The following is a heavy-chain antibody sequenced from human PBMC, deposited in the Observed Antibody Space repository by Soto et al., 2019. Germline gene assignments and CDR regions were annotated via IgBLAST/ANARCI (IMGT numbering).Heavy chain of an antibody. CDR2: IYYSGST. CDR3: ARNLLPGIAAADPWGMDV. D-gene: IGHD6-13*01. J-gene: IGHJ6*02. CDR1: GGSISSGGYY. V-gene: IGHV4-31*03. Sequence: TSETLSLTCTVSGGSISSGGYYWSWIRQHPGKGLEWIGYIYYSGSTYYNPSLKSRVTISVDTSKNQFSLKLSSVTAADTAVYYCARNLLPGIAAADPWGMDVWGQGTTVTVSS.